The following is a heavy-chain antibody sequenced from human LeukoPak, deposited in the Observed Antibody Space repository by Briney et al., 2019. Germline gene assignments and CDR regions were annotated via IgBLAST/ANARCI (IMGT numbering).Heavy chain of an antibody. CDR3: ARDYGGYAIFDY. D-gene: IGHD4-23*01. V-gene: IGHV4-38-2*01. J-gene: IGHJ4*02. Sequence: PSETLSLTCVVSGYSISSGYFWGWIRQPPGKGLEWIATIYHSGSTFYNPSLKSRVTISVDTSKNQFSLKLSSVTAADTAVYYCARDYGGYAIFDYWGQGTLVTVSS. CDR2: IYHSGST. CDR1: GYSISSGYF.